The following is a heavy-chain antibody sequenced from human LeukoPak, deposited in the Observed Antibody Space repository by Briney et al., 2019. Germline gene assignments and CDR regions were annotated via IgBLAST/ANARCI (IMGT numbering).Heavy chain of an antibody. CDR1: GSSITSFY. Sequence: SETLSLTCTVSGSSITSFYWSWVRQPPGKGLEWIGYIYYSGSTHYNPSLKSRVTISVDTSKNQFSLKLSSVTAADTAVYYCARMGSSWSRFDYWGQGTLVTVSS. D-gene: IGHD6-13*01. J-gene: IGHJ4*02. CDR3: ARMGSSWSRFDY. CDR2: IYYSGST. V-gene: IGHV4-59*01.